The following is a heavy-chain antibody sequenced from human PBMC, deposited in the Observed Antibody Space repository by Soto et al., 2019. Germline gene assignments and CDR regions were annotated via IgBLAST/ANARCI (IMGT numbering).Heavy chain of an antibody. D-gene: IGHD1-7*01. CDR2: IYYSGST. Sequence: QVQLQESGPGLVKPSQTLSLTCTVSGGSISSGGYYWSWIRQHPGKGLEWIGYIYYSGSTYYNPSLKSRVTISVDTSKNQFSLKLSSVTAADTAVYYCARSENNWNYEDYLRINWFDPWGQGTLVTVSS. J-gene: IGHJ5*02. CDR1: GGSISSGGYY. V-gene: IGHV4-31*03. CDR3: ARSENNWNYEDYLRINWFDP.